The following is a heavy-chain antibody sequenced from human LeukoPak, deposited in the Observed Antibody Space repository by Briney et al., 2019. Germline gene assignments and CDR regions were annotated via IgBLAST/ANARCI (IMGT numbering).Heavy chain of an antibody. CDR1: GYAFTSYA. V-gene: IGHV1-3*01. Sequence: ASVKVSCKASGYAFTSYAIHWVRQAPGQRLEWMGWISAGNGNTKYSQNFQGRVTFISNTSATTAFMELSSLRSEDAAVYYCARDSGSGSNDYWGQGTLVTVSS. CDR3: ARDSGSGSNDY. CDR2: ISAGNGNT. D-gene: IGHD1-26*01. J-gene: IGHJ4*02.